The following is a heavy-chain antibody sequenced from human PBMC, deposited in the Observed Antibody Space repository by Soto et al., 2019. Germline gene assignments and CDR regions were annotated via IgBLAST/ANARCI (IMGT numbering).Heavy chain of an antibody. V-gene: IGHV1-8*01. J-gene: IGHJ4*02. CDR2: MNPNSGNT. Sequence: ASVKVSCKASGYTFTSYDINWVRQATGQGLEWMGWMNPNSGNTGYAQKFQGRVTMTRNTSISTAYMELSSLRSEDTAVYYCARGGVGPAAPRRQIDYWGQGTLVTVSS. CDR3: ARGGVGPAAPRRQIDY. D-gene: IGHD2-2*01. CDR1: GYTFTSYD.